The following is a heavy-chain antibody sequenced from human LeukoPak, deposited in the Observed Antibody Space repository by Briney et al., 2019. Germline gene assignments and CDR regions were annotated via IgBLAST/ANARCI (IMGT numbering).Heavy chain of an antibody. Sequence: PSETLSLTCTVSGGSISSYYWSWIRQPPGKGLEWIGYIYYSGSTNYNPSLKSRVTISVDTSKNQFSLKLSSVTAADTAVYYCARGYSYGNDWFDPWGQGTLSPSPQ. D-gene: IGHD5-18*01. CDR1: GGSISSYY. J-gene: IGHJ5*02. CDR2: IYYSGST. CDR3: ARGYSYGNDWFDP. V-gene: IGHV4-59*01.